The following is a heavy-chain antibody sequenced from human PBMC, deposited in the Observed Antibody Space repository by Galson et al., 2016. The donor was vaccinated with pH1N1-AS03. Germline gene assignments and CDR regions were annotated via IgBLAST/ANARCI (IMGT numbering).Heavy chain of an antibody. J-gene: IGHJ4*02. CDR3: ARDTSTTATTHFDC. D-gene: IGHD4-17*01. V-gene: IGHV1-69*04. Sequence: SVKVSCKASGGTFSSDAISWVRQAPGQGLEWMGRIIPLLGITDYAQKFQGRVTITADKSTSTAYMELSSLRSEDTAVYYCARDTSTTATTHFDCWGQGTLVTISS. CDR2: IIPLLGIT. CDR1: GGTFSSDA.